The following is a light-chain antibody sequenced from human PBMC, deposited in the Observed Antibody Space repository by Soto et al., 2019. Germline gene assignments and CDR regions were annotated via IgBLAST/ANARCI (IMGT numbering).Light chain of an antibody. CDR2: GTS. V-gene: IGKV3-20*01. CDR3: QHYDSARWT. J-gene: IGKJ1*01. CDR1: QSVSSK. Sequence: EIVMTQSPATLSVSPGERATLSCRASQSVSSKLAWYQHKPGQAPRLLIYGTSSRATGIPDRFSGSGSGTDFTLTVSRLEPEDFAVYYCQHYDSARWTFGLGTKVDIK.